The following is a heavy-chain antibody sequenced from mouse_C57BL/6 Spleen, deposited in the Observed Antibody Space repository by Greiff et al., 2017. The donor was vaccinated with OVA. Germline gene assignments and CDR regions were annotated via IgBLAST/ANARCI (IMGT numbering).Heavy chain of an antibody. CDR2: ISYDGSN. CDR1: GYSITSGYY. Sequence: EVKLQESGPGLVKPSQSLSLTCSVTGYSITSGYYWNWIRQFPGNKLEWMGYISYDGSNNYNPSLKNRISITRDTSKNQFFLKLNSVTTEDTATYYCAIWDYWGQGTTLTVSS. CDR3: AIWDY. J-gene: IGHJ2*01. V-gene: IGHV3-6*01.